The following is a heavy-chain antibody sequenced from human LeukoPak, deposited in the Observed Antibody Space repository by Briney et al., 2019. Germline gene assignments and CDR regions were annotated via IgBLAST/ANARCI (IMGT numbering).Heavy chain of an antibody. Sequence: GGSLRLSCAASGFTFRNYEMSWVRQAPGKGLEWVSYISPSGDTIYYGDSVKGRFTISRDNAKNSLYLQMNSLRAEDTAVYCCHVRLGELSLITWGQGTLVTVSS. V-gene: IGHV3-48*03. CDR3: HVRLGELSLIT. CDR1: GFTFRNYE. J-gene: IGHJ4*02. D-gene: IGHD3-16*02. CDR2: ISPSGDTI.